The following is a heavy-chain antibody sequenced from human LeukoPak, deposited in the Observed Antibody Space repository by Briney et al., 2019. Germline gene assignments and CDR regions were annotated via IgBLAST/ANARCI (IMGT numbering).Heavy chain of an antibody. CDR3: ARAPRSGSYYFDY. CDR2: IYSGGST. CDR1: GFTVSSNY. J-gene: IGHJ4*02. D-gene: IGHD3-10*01. Sequence: GGSLRLSCAASGFTVSSNYMSWVRQAPGKGLEWVSVIYSGGSTYYADSVKGRFTISRDNSKNTLYLQMNSLRAEDTAVYYCARAPRSGSYYFDYWGQGTLVTVSS. V-gene: IGHV3-53*01.